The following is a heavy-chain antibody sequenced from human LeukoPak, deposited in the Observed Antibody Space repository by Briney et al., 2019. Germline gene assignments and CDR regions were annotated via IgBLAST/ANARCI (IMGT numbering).Heavy chain of an antibody. CDR3: AGDQAVAGTTDAFDI. V-gene: IGHV1-69*13. CDR1: EDTLRNVA. CDR2: IIPIFDTR. Sequence: SVKVSCKTTEDTLRNVAFSWVRQAPGQGLEWMGGIIPIFDTRKYAQKFQGRVMITADESTSTAYMELGSLRSEDTAVYYCAGDQAVAGTTDAFDIWGQGTMITVSS. J-gene: IGHJ3*02. D-gene: IGHD6-19*01.